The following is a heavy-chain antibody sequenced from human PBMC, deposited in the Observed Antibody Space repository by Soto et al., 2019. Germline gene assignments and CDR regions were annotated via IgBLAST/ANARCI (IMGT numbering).Heavy chain of an antibody. V-gene: IGHV4-34*01. CDR3: ASGPPRSYSSSWYGY. D-gene: IGHD6-13*01. Sequence: QVQLQQWGAGLLKPSETLSLTCAVYGGSFSGYYWSWIRQPPGKGLEWIGEINHSGSTNYNPSLKSRVTISVDTSKNQFSLKLSSVTAADTAVYYCASGPPRSYSSSWYGYWGQGTLVTVSS. CDR1: GGSFSGYY. J-gene: IGHJ4*02. CDR2: INHSGST.